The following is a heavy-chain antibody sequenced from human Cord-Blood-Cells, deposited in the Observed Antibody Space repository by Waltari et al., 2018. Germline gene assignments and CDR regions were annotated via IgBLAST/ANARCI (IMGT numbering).Heavy chain of an antibody. CDR2: IYYSGGT. J-gene: IGHJ2*01. CDR3: AGRRSSGWGYWYFDL. D-gene: IGHD6-19*01. CDR1: GGSISSSSYY. V-gene: IGHV4-39*01. Sequence: QLQLQESGPGLVKPSETLSLTCTVSGGSISSSSYYWGWIRQPPGKGLEWIGSIYYSGGTYSNRPLKSRVTISVDTSKTQFSLKLSSVTAADTAVYYCAGRRSSGWGYWYFDLWGRGTLVTVSS.